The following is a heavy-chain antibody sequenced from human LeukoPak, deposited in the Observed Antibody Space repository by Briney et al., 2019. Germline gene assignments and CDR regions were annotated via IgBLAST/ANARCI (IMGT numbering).Heavy chain of an antibody. CDR3: ARDHTYYDSSGLFDY. CDR2: IKQDGSEK. CDR1: GFTFSSYW. V-gene: IGHV3-7*01. J-gene: IGHJ4*02. Sequence: GGSLRLSCAASGFTFSSYWMGWVRQAPGKGLEWVANIKQDGSEKYYVDSVKGRFTISRDNAKNSLYLQMNSLRAEDTAVYYCARDHTYYDSSGLFDYWGQGTLVTVSS. D-gene: IGHD3-22*01.